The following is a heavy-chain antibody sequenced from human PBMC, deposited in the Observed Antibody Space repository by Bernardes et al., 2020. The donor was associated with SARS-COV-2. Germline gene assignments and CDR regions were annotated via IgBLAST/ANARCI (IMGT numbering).Heavy chain of an antibody. CDR1: GFTFSSYW. J-gene: IGHJ5*02. CDR3: TRSRNDP. CDR2: INQDGGEK. Sequence: GSLRLSCAGSGFTFSSYWMSWVRQAPGRGLEWLANINQDGGEKYYADSVSGRFTVSRDNAKNSLYLQMNSLRAEDTALYYCTRSRNDPWGQRTLVTVSS. V-gene: IGHV3-7*01.